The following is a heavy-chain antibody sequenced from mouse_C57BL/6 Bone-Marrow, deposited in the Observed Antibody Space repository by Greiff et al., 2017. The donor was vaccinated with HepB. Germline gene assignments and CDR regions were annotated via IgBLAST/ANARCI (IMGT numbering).Heavy chain of an antibody. CDR2: INPYNGGT. D-gene: IGHD1-1*01. V-gene: IGHV1-19*01. CDR1: GYTFTDYY. Sequence: EVQLQQSGPVLVKPGASVKMSCKASGYTFTDYYMNWVKQSHGKSLEWIGVINPYNGGTSYNQKFKGKATLTVDKSSSTAYMELNSLTSEDSAVYYFAREDYYYGSSYCYWYFDVWGTGTTVTVSS. CDR3: AREDYYYGSSYCYWYFDV. J-gene: IGHJ1*03.